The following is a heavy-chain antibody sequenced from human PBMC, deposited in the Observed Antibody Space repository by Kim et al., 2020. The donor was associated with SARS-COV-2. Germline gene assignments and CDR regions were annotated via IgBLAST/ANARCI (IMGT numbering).Heavy chain of an antibody. CDR2: ISAYNGNT. V-gene: IGHV1-18*01. CDR1: GYTFTSYG. CDR3: ARDNGGVTLDHWFDP. Sequence: ASVKVSCKASGYTFTSYGISWVRQAPGQGLEWMGWISAYNGNTNYAQKLQGRVTMTTDTSTSTAYMELRSLRSDDTAVYYWARDNGGVTLDHWFDPWGQRTLVTVSS. D-gene: IGHD3-10*01. J-gene: IGHJ5*02.